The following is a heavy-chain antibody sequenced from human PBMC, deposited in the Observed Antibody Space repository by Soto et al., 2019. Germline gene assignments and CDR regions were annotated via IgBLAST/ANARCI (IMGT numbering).Heavy chain of an antibody. Sequence: QVQLVESGGGLVKPGGSLRLSCAASGFTFSDYYMSWIRQAPGKGLESLSYISGNSRDTNYADSVKGRFTISRDNAKKTLYLQMNSLRAEDAAVYYCATGPGWLSDWGQGTLVVVSS. CDR2: ISGNSRDT. J-gene: IGHJ4*02. CDR3: ATGPGWLSD. D-gene: IGHD3-10*01. V-gene: IGHV3-11*05. CDR1: GFTFSDYY.